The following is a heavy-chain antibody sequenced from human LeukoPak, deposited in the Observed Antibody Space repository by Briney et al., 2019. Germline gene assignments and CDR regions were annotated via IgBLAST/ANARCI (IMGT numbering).Heavy chain of an antibody. V-gene: IGHV3-11*01. J-gene: IGHJ4*02. CDR2: LSSSGNTI. D-gene: IGHD2-15*01. CDR3: APPYCSGGSCQSGVFGY. CDR1: GFTFSDYH. Sequence: GGSLRLSCAASGFTFSDYHMNWIRQAPGKGLAWISFLSSSGNTIEYADSVKGRFTISRDNAKNSLYLQMSSLRAEDTAVYYCAPPYCSGGSCQSGVFGYWGQGTLVTVSS.